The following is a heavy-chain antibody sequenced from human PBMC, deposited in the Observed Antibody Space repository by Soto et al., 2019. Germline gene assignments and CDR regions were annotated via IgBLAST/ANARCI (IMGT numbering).Heavy chain of an antibody. Sequence: QAQLQESGPGLVKPSQTLSLTCTVSGDSISSGDHYWSWIRQPPGKGLEWIGYIYYSGTTYSRPSLQSRVTISVDTSKNQFSLKLNSVTAADTAVYYCARGAYSDSSSSFDYWGQGTLGPVAS. J-gene: IGHJ4*02. D-gene: IGHD6-6*01. V-gene: IGHV4-30-4*01. CDR3: ARGAYSDSSSSFDY. CDR1: GDSISSGDHY. CDR2: IYYSGTT.